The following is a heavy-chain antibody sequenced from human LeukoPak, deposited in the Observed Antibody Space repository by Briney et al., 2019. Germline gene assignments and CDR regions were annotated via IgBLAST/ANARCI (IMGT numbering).Heavy chain of an antibody. CDR2: ISSSSSYI. J-gene: IGHJ4*02. CDR3: ASGDDFWSGAPFDY. Sequence: GGSLRLSCAAFGFTFSSYSMNWVRQAPGKGLEWVSSISSSSSYIYYADSVKGRFTISRDNAKNSLYLQMNSLRAEDTAVYYCASGDDFWSGAPFDYWGQGTLVTVSS. CDR1: GFTFSSYS. V-gene: IGHV3-21*01. D-gene: IGHD3-3*01.